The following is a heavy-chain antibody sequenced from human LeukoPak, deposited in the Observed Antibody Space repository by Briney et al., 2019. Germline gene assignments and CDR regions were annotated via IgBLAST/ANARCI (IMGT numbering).Heavy chain of an antibody. CDR3: ARAYCGGDCYWNYYYYMDV. V-gene: IGHV3-30*04. CDR1: GFTFSGYT. CDR2: ISYDGSNK. Sequence: PGGSLRLSCAASGFTFSGYTMHWVRQAPGKGLEWVAVISYDGSNKYYADSVKGRFTISRDNSKNTLYLQMKSLRAEDTAVYYCARAYCGGDCYWNYYYYMDVWGKGTTVTISS. D-gene: IGHD2-21*02. J-gene: IGHJ6*03.